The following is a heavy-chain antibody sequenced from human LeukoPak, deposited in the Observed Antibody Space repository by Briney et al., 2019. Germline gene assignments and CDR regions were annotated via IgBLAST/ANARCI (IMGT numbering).Heavy chain of an antibody. V-gene: IGHV1-58*02. CDR1: GFSFSSSA. Sequence: TSVKVSCKASGFSFSSSAMQWVRQARGQRLEWIGWIVVASGKTNYAQKFQERVTITRDMSTSTAYMELSSLRSEDTAVYYCARGGFTTMVRGVIITLDAFDIWGQGTMVTVSS. CDR3: ARGGFTTMVRGVIITLDAFDI. CDR2: IVVASGKT. D-gene: IGHD3-10*01. J-gene: IGHJ3*02.